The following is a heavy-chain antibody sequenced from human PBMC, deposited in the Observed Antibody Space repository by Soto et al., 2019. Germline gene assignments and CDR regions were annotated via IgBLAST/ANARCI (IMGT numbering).Heavy chain of an antibody. CDR3: AREVTVTQEEYNWFDP. D-gene: IGHD4-17*01. J-gene: IGHJ5*02. CDR1: GGTFSSYA. CDR2: IIPIFGTA. V-gene: IGHV1-69*12. Sequence: QVQLVQSGAEVKETGSSVKVSCKASGGTFSSYAISWVRQAPGQGLEWMGGIIPIFGTANYAQKFQGRVTITADESTSTAYMELSSLRSEDTAVYYSAREVTVTQEEYNWFDPWGQGTLVTVSS.